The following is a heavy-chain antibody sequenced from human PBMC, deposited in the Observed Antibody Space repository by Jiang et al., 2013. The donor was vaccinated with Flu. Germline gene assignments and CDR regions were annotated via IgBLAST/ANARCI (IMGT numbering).Heavy chain of an antibody. CDR3: ARGDVDTAMVDY. CDR2: IYTSGST. Sequence: GPGLVKPSETLSLTCTVSGGSISSYYWSWIRQPPGKGLEWIGYIYTSGSTNYNPSLKSRVTISVDTSKNQFSLKLSSVTAADTAVYYCARGDVDTAMVDYWGQGTLVTVVL. V-gene: IGHV4-4*09. D-gene: IGHD5-18*01. CDR1: GGSISSYY. J-gene: IGHJ4*02.